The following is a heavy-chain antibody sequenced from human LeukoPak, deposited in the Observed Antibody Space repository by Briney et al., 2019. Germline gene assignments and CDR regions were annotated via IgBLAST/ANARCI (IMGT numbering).Heavy chain of an antibody. CDR1: GFTFSSYA. CDR2: IKQDGSEK. CDR3: ARHHHSDSSSWYWGGFLWFDY. V-gene: IGHV3-7*01. D-gene: IGHD6-13*01. Sequence: GGSLRLSCAASGFTFSSYAMSWVRQAPGKGLEWVANIKQDGSEKYYVDSVKGRFTISRDNAKNSLYLQMNSLRAEDTAVYYCARHHHSDSSSWYWGGFLWFDYWGQGTLVTVSS. J-gene: IGHJ4*02.